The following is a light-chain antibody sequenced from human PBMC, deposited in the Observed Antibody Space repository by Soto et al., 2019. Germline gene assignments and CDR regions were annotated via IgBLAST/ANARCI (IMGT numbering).Light chain of an antibody. CDR3: CAYVGGIISPYL. V-gene: IGLV2-23*02. CDR1: SNEVGSYNS. CDR2: QVT. J-gene: IGLJ1*01. Sequence: QSVLTQPASVSGSPGQSITISCTANSNEVGSYNSVSWYQQRPGRAPQLVIYQVTNRPSVISSRFSGSKSGNTASLTISGLQAEDEGDYYCCAYVGGIISPYLFGTGTKVTVL.